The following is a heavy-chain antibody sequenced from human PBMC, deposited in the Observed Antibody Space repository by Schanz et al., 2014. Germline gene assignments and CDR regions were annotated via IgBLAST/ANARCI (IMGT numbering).Heavy chain of an antibody. CDR1: GFTFSNCD. V-gene: IGHV3-23*04. J-gene: IGHJ5*02. D-gene: IGHD5-12*01. Sequence: VQLVESGGGVVQPGGSQRLSCAVSGFTFSNCDMTWVRQAPGKGLEWVAIIDGRGITTFYADSVKGRFTISRDNAKNSLYLQMNSLRDEDTALYYCAKDLNRVATAPQSWGQGTLVTVSS. CDR3: AKDLNRVATAPQS. CDR2: IDGRGITT.